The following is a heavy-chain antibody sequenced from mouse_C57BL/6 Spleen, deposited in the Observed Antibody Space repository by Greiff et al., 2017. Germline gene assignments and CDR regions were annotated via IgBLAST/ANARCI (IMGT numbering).Heavy chain of an antibody. CDR2: IYPRSGNT. CDR1: GYTFTSYG. Sequence: VKLVESGAELARPGASVKLSCKASGYTFTSYGISWVKQRTGQGLEWIGEIYPRSGNTYYNEKFKGKATLTADKSSSTAYMELRSLTSEDSAVYFCASTYGSSPFAYWGQGTLVTVSA. D-gene: IGHD1-1*01. CDR3: ASTYGSSPFAY. V-gene: IGHV1-81*01. J-gene: IGHJ3*01.